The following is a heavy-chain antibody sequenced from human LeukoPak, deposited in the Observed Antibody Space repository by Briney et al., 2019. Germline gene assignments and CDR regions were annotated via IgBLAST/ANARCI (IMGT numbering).Heavy chain of an antibody. CDR3: ARMGGSNWNREVNWFDP. CDR1: GFTFSAYW. J-gene: IGHJ5*02. CDR2: ITQDGSDK. D-gene: IGHD1-1*01. V-gene: IGHV3-7*01. Sequence: GGSLRLSCAASGFTFSAYWMSWVRQAPGKGLEWVAYITQDGSDKYYVDSVEGRFTISRDNTQNSLYLQMGSLRVEDTAVYYCARMGGSNWNREVNWFDPWGQGTLVTVSS.